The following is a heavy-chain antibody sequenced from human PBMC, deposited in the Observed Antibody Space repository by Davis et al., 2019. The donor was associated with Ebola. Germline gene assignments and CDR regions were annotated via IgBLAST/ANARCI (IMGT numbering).Heavy chain of an antibody. CDR1: GGSFSGYY. Sequence: GSLRLSCAVYGGSFSGYYWSWIRQPPGKGLEWIGEINHSGSTNYNPSLKSRVTISVDTSKNQFSLKLSSVTAADTAVYYCARGRRPPNWHFDLWGRGTLVIVSS. CDR3: ARGRRPPNWHFDL. CDR2: INHSGST. V-gene: IGHV4-34*01. J-gene: IGHJ2*01.